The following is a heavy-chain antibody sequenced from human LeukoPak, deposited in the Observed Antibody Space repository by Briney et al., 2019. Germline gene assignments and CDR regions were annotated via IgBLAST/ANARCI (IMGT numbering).Heavy chain of an antibody. CDR3: ARSTVTGPFDY. V-gene: IGHV4-30-2*01. Sequence: PSETLSLTCAVSGGSISSGDYSWSWIRQPPGKGLEWIGYIYHSGSTYYNPSLKSRVTISVDRSKNQFSLKLSSVTAADTAVYYCARSTVTGPFDYWGQGTLVTVSS. CDR2: IYHSGST. D-gene: IGHD4-17*01. J-gene: IGHJ4*02. CDR1: GGSISSGDYS.